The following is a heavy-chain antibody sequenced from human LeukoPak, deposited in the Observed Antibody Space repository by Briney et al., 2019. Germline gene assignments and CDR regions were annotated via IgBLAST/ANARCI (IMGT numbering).Heavy chain of an antibody. CDR3: AIDSSGYYVHDY. Sequence: GGSLRLSCAASGFTISSNYMSWVRQAPGKGLEWVSVIYSGGSTYYADSVKGRFTISRDNSKNTLYLQMNSLRAEDTAVYYCAIDSSGYYVHDYWGQGTLVTVSS. D-gene: IGHD3-22*01. CDR1: GFTISSNY. V-gene: IGHV3-53*01. CDR2: IYSGGST. J-gene: IGHJ4*02.